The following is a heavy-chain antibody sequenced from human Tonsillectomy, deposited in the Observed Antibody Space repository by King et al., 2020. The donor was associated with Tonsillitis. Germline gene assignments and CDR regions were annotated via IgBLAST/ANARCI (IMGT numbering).Heavy chain of an antibody. Sequence: QLVQSGAEVKKPGASVKVSCKASGYTFSSYAMYWVRQAPGQRLEWMGWINAGNGNTKYSQKFQGRVTITSDTSASTAYMELSRLRSEDTAVYYCARLLSYDSSGYYPQPDYWGQGSLVTVSS. CDR3: ARLLSYDSSGYYPQPDY. D-gene: IGHD3-22*01. J-gene: IGHJ4*02. CDR1: GYTFSSYA. CDR2: INAGNGNT. V-gene: IGHV1-3*01.